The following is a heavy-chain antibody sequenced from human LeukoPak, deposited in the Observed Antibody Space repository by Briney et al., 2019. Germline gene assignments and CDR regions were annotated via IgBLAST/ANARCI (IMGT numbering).Heavy chain of an antibody. V-gene: IGHV3-64*01. CDR2: ISSNGGRT. CDR3: ARGSLGMITFGGVIWT. Sequence: PGGSLRLSCAASGFTFSSYAMHWVRQAPGKGLEYVSAISSNGGRTYYANSVKGRFTISRDNSKNTLYLQMGRLRAEDMAVYYCARGSLGMITFGGVIWTWGQGALVTVSS. CDR1: GFTFSSYA. D-gene: IGHD3-16*02. J-gene: IGHJ5*02.